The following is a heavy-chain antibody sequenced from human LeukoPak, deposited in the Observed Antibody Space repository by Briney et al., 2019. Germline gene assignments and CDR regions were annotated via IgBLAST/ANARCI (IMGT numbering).Heavy chain of an antibody. Sequence: GGSLRLSCAASGFTFASSTMNWVRQAPGKGLEWVSSMSPDSNYIYYADSVKGRFTISRDNAKNSLYLQMNSLRADDTAVYYCARDCADIVVVPAANLTYYYYGMDVWGQGTTVTVSS. J-gene: IGHJ6*02. CDR3: ARDCADIVVVPAANLTYYYYGMDV. CDR2: MSPDSNYI. CDR1: GFTFASST. V-gene: IGHV3-21*01. D-gene: IGHD2-2*01.